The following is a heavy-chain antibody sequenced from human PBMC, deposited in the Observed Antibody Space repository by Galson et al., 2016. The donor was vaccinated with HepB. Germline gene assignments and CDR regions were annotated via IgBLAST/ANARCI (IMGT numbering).Heavy chain of an antibody. V-gene: IGHV4-30-4*01. Sequence: TLSLTCTVSAGSISRGDYYWSWIRQPPGKGLEWVGYIYYSGISYYMASLKSRATMSVDTSNNQFSLKLTSVTAADTAVYYCARFYYGGYGRFDPWGQGILVTVSS. CDR2: IYYSGIS. J-gene: IGHJ5*02. D-gene: IGHD4-17*01. CDR1: AGSISRGDYY. CDR3: ARFYYGGYGRFDP.